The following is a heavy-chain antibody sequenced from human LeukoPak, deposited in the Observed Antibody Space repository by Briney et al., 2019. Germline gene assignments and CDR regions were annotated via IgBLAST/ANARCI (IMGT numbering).Heavy chain of an antibody. D-gene: IGHD4-23*01. V-gene: IGHV4-34*01. Sequence: PSETLSLTCAVYGXSFSGYYWSWIRQSPGKGLEWIVEINHSGSTNYNPSLKSRVTISVDTSKNQFSLKLSSVTAADTAVYYCARNALTTDYGGNSGTAFDIWGQGTMVTVSS. CDR2: INHSGST. CDR3: ARNALTTDYGGNSGTAFDI. J-gene: IGHJ3*02. CDR1: GXSFSGYY.